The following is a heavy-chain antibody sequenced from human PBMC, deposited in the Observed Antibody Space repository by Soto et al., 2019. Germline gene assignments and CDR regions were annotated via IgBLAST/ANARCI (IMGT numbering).Heavy chain of an antibody. CDR3: TKGWGDY. CDR1: GFTFSTYL. Sequence: AQVSECGGGLVQPGRSLRLSCLASGFTFSTYLMGWVRQAPGKGLEWVSGISGAGGSTSYADSVKGRFTISRDNSKNTLYLQMNSLRAEDTAVYYCTKGWGDYWGQGTLVTVSS. CDR2: ISGAGGST. V-gene: IGHV3-23*01. J-gene: IGHJ4*02. D-gene: IGHD3-16*01.